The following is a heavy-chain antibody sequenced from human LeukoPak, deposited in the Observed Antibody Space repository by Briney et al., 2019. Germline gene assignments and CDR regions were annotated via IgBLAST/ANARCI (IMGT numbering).Heavy chain of an antibody. CDR3: ARAGDYYDSGGSYFDY. J-gene: IGHJ4*02. Sequence: GASVKVSCKASGYTFTSYGISWVRQAPGQGLEWMGWISAYNGNTNYAQKLQGRVTITTDTSTSTAYMELRSLRSDDTAVYYCARAGDYYDSGGSYFDYWGQGTLVTVSS. CDR1: GYTFTSYG. D-gene: IGHD3-22*01. CDR2: ISAYNGNT. V-gene: IGHV1-18*01.